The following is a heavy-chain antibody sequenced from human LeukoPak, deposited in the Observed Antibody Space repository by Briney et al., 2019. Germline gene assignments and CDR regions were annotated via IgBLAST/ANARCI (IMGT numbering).Heavy chain of an antibody. V-gene: IGHV4-59*01. D-gene: IGHD3-16*01. CDR1: DDSISDYY. Sequence: SETLSLTCTVSDDSISDYYRGWIRQPPGKGLEWIGYFHNSGTSTYNPSLKSRVTISADTSKNQFSLKLNSLTTADTAIYYCTRGAGWLIDYWGQGILVTVSS. CDR2: FHNSGTS. J-gene: IGHJ4*02. CDR3: TRGAGWLIDY.